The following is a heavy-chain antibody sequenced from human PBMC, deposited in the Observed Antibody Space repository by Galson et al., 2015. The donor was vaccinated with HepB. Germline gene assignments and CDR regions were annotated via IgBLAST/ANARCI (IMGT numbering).Heavy chain of an antibody. J-gene: IGHJ6*02. CDR1: GYTFSGYA. CDR3: AKDFRGGEQLVHYYYDGMDV. CDR2: IRGSGGST. Sequence: SLKLSCEASGYTFSGYAMNWVRQAPGQGLEWVSAIRGSGGSTYYADSVKGRFTITRDNSKNTPYMQMNSLRAEDTAVYYCAKDFRGGEQLVHYYYDGMDVWGQGTTVTVSS. D-gene: IGHD6-6*01. V-gene: IGHV3-23*01.